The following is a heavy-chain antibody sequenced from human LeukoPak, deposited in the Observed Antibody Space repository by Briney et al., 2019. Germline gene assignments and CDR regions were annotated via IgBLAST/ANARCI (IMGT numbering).Heavy chain of an antibody. CDR1: GLTFSIYG. J-gene: IGHJ3*02. V-gene: IGHV3-30*02. CDR3: AKDHSCGGWFPLGDAFDI. D-gene: IGHD6-19*01. Sequence: GGSLRLYCAGAGLTFSIYGRHGVRQGPGKGMKGVAFRRRDGSNKYYADSVKGRFTISRDNSKNTLYLQMNSLRAEDTAAYYCAKDHSCGGWFPLGDAFDIWGHGTMVTVSS. CDR2: RRRDGSNK.